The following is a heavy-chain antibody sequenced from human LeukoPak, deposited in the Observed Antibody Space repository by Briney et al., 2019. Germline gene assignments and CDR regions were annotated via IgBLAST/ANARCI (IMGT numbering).Heavy chain of an antibody. Sequence: PGGSLRLSCAASGFTFSSYAMSWVRQAPGKGLEWVSAISGSGGSTYYADSVKGRFTISRDNSKNTLYLQMNSLRAEDTAVYYCANLHDYGDYKGYWGQGTLVTVSS. CDR2: ISGSGGST. D-gene: IGHD4-17*01. V-gene: IGHV3-23*01. CDR1: GFTFSSYA. CDR3: ANLHDYGDYKGY. J-gene: IGHJ4*02.